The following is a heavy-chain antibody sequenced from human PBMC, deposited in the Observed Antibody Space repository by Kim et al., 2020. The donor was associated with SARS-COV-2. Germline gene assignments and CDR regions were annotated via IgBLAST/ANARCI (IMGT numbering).Heavy chain of an antibody. CDR1: GDSVSTNSAG. V-gene: IGHV6-1*01. CDR2: TYYRSKWYN. Sequence: SQTLSLTCAISGDSVSTNSAGWNWIRQSPSRGLEWLGGTYYRSKWYNDYAESVKSRITVNPDTSKNQFSLQLNSLTPEDTAVYYCARDRDKVRGAFSASFNIWGQGTRVTVSS. D-gene: IGHD3-10*01. J-gene: IGHJ3*02. CDR3: ARDRDKVRGAFSASFNI.